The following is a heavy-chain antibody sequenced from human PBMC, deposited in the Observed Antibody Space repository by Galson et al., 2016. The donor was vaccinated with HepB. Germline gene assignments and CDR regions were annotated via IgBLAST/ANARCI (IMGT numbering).Heavy chain of an antibody. Sequence: SETLSLTCAVSGDSISNSHWWSCVRQPPGKGLEWIGEIYHSGTTNYNPSLKSRVILSVHKSKNHFSLILTSLTAEDTAVYFCARREWLLLVNGFDFWGQGTLVTVSS. V-gene: IGHV4-4*02. CDR3: ARREWLLLVNGFDF. D-gene: IGHD3-22*01. CDR1: GDSISNSHW. CDR2: IYHSGTT. J-gene: IGHJ3*01.